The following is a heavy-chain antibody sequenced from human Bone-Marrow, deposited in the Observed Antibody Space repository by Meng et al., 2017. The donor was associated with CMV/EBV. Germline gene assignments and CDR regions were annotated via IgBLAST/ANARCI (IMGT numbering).Heavy chain of an antibody. CDR3: ARELGYNYYYYGMDV. D-gene: IGHD2-15*01. Sequence: GESLKISCAASGFTFSSYWMHWVRQAPGKGLVWVSRINSDGSSTNYADSVKGRFTISRDNAKNTLYLQMNSLRAEDTAVYYCARELGYNYYYYGMDVWGQGPTVTVSS. CDR2: INSDGSST. J-gene: IGHJ6*02. CDR1: GFTFSSYW. V-gene: IGHV3-74*01.